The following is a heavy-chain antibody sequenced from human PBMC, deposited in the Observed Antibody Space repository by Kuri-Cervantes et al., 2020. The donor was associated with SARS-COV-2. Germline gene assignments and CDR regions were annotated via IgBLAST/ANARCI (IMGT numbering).Heavy chain of an antibody. CDR2: INPSGGST. D-gene: IGHD4-23*01. Sequence: ASVKVSCKASGYTFTGYYMHWVRQAPGQGLEWMGIINPSGGSTSYAQKFQGRVTMTRDTSTSTVYMELSSLRSEDTAVYYCARDPRPKTRDSGGHDYWGQGTLVTVSS. V-gene: IGHV1-46*01. CDR3: ARDPRPKTRDSGGHDY. CDR1: GYTFTGYY. J-gene: IGHJ4*02.